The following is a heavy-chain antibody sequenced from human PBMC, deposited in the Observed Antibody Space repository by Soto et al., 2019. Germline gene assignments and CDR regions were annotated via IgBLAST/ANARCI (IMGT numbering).Heavy chain of an antibody. D-gene: IGHD3-16*02. J-gene: IGHJ5*02. V-gene: IGHV3-66*01. CDR1: GFTVSSNY. Sequence: GGSLRLSCAASGFTVSSNYMSWVRQAPGKGLEWVSVIYSGGSTYYADSVKGRFTISRDNSKNTLYLQMNSLRAEDTAVYYCARDISVPRYDYVWGSYRPRWFDPWGQGT. CDR3: ARDISVPRYDYVWGSYRPRWFDP. CDR2: IYSGGST.